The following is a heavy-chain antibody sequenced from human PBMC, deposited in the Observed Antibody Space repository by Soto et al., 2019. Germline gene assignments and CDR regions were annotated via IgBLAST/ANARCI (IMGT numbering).Heavy chain of an antibody. Sequence: SETLSLTCTVSGGSISSYYWSWIRQPPGKGLEWIGYIYYSGSTNYNPSLKSRVTISVDTSKNQFSLKLSSVTAADTAVYYCARSLPADWGHYYYGMDVWGQGTTVTV. D-gene: IGHD2-2*01. V-gene: IGHV4-59*01. CDR2: IYYSGST. CDR3: ARSLPADWGHYYYGMDV. J-gene: IGHJ6*02. CDR1: GGSISSYY.